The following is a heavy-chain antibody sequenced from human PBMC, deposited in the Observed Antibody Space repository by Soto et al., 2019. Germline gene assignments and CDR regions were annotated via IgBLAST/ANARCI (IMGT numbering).Heavy chain of an antibody. CDR2: IIPLFGTS. J-gene: IGHJ4*02. Sequence: QVQLVQSGTEVVKPGSSVKVSCKTSGATFSSYAITWVRQAPGQGLEWMGGIIPLFGTSTYAQKFQGRVAITADASTNTAHMELSSLRSEDTALYYCAAYLVGAAGPHYFASWDQGVLVIVSS. CDR3: AAYLVGAAGPHYFAS. D-gene: IGHD2-15*01. V-gene: IGHV1-69*13. CDR1: GATFSSYA.